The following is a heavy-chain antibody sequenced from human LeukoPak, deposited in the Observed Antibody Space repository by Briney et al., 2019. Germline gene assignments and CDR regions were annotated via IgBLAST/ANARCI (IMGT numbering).Heavy chain of an antibody. CDR3: ARGSYDILTGYPYYFDY. V-gene: IGHV4-38-2*02. D-gene: IGHD3-9*01. J-gene: IGHJ4*02. CDR1: GYSISSGYY. Sequence: SETLSLTCTVSGYSISSGYYWGWIRQPPGKGLEWIGSIYHSGSTYYNPSLKSRVTISVDTSKNQFSLKLSSVTAADTAVYYCARGSYDILTGYPYYFDYWGQGTLATVSS. CDR2: IYHSGST.